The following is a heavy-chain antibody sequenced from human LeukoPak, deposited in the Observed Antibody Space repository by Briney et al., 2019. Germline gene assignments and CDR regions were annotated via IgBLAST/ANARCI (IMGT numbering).Heavy chain of an antibody. CDR2: FTHNGST. CDR1: GXSLNDYY. D-gene: IGHD3-22*01. CDR3: ARAGGADSPQDLDY. J-gene: IGHJ4*02. V-gene: IGHV4-34*01. Sequence: SETLSLTCGVHGXSLNDYYWSWIRQSPGKGLEWIGEFTHNGSTTFNPSLESRVTISVDTSKNQFSLRLTSVTAADTAVYYCARAGGADSPQDLDYWGQGILVTVSS.